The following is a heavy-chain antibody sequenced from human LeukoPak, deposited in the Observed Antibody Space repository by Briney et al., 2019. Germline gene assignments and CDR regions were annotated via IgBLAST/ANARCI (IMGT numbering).Heavy chain of an antibody. J-gene: IGHJ6*03. CDR3: ASINYDILTGWDSYYMDV. CDR1: GYTFTSYG. CDR2: ISAYNGNT. D-gene: IGHD3-9*01. Sequence: ASVKVSCKASGYTFTSYGISWVRQAPGQGLEWVGWISAYNGNTNYAQKLQGRVTMTTDTSTSTAYMELRSLRSDDTAVYYCASINYDILTGWDSYYMDVWGKGTTVTVSS. V-gene: IGHV1-18*01.